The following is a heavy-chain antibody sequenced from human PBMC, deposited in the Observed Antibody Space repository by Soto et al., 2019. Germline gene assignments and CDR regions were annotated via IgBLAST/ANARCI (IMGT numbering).Heavy chain of an antibody. D-gene: IGHD3-3*01. V-gene: IGHV3-23*01. Sequence: PGGSLRLSCAASGFTFSSYAMSWVRQAPGKGLEWVSAISGSGGSTYYADSVKGRFTISRDNSKNTLYLQMNSLRAEDTAVYYCAKFNLGDTYYDFWSGYIPPAYNDYWGQGTLVTVSS. CDR2: ISGSGGST. J-gene: IGHJ4*02. CDR3: AKFNLGDTYYDFWSGYIPPAYNDY. CDR1: GFTFSSYA.